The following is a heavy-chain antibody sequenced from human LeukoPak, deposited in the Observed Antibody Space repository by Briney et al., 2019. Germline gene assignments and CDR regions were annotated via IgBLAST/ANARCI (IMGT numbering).Heavy chain of an antibody. CDR2: IIPIFGTA. Sequence: ASVKVSCKASGGTFSSYAISWVRQAPGQGLEWMGGIIPIFGTANYAQKFQGRVTITADESTSTAYMELSSLRSEDTAVYYCAHIGARPAAYWGQGTLVTVSS. CDR3: AHIGARPAAY. V-gene: IGHV1-69*13. D-gene: IGHD6-6*01. CDR1: GGTFSSYA. J-gene: IGHJ4*02.